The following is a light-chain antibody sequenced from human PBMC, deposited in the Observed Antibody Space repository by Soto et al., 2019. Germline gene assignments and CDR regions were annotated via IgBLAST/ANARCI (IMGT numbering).Light chain of an antibody. CDR1: QSLQHSNGRNY. CDR3: MQARQTSIT. Sequence: DVVLTQSPLSLPVTPGEPASISCRSSQSLQHSNGRNYLDWYLEKPGQSPQLLIYLGSSRASRVPGRFSSSGSGKDFTLKISRVEANKVGVYYCMQARQTSITFGQGTGLYIK. V-gene: IGKV2-28*01. CDR2: LGS. J-gene: IGKJ5*01.